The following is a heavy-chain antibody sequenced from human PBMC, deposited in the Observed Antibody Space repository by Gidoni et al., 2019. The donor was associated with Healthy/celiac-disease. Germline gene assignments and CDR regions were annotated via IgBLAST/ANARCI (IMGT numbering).Heavy chain of an antibody. Sequence: QVQLQESGPGLVKPSETLSLTCTVSGYSISSGYYWGWIRQPPGKGLEWIGSIYHSGSTYYNPSLKSRVTISVDTSKNQFSLKLSSVTAADTAVYYCARVKSATFDPWGQGTLVTVSS. CDR2: IYHSGST. J-gene: IGHJ5*02. CDR3: ARVKSATFDP. CDR1: GYSISSGYY. D-gene: IGHD6-25*01. V-gene: IGHV4-38-2*02.